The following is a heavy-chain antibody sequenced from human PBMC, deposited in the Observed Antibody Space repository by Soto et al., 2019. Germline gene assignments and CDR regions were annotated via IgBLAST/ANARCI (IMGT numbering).Heavy chain of an antibody. J-gene: IGHJ3*01. V-gene: IGHV3-53*01. CDR1: GLTVSGKKY. CDR3: ETWHEREHAYDV. D-gene: IGHD1-1*01. CDR2: LYDVDGS. Sequence: QPGGSLRLSCAASGLTVSGKKYVAWVRQAPGKGLEWVSALYDVDGSFYSDSVKGRFTTSSDSSKTTVYLQMNDLRPADTAVYYCETWHEREHAYDVWGQGTTVTVSS.